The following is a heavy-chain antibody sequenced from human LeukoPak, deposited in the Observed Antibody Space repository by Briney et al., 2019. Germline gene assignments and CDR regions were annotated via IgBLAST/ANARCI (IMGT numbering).Heavy chain of an antibody. D-gene: IGHD6-6*01. CDR3: AREGGIAARLDY. V-gene: IGHV4-4*02. Sequence: SETLSLTCAVSGGSISSSNWWSWVRQPPGKGLEWIGEIYHSGSTNYNPSLKSRVTISVGKSKNQFSLKLSSVTAADTAVYYCAREGGIAARLDYWGQGTLVTVSS. CDR2: IYHSGST. CDR1: GGSISSSNW. J-gene: IGHJ4*02.